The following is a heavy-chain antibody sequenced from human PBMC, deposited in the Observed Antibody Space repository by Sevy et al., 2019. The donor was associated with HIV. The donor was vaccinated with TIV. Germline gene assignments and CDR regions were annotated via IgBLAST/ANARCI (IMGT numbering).Heavy chain of an antibody. CDR2: ISWNSGSI. CDR3: AKDIGGGGTIFGVVTGLYYYGMDV. V-gene: IGHV3-9*01. D-gene: IGHD3-3*01. J-gene: IGHJ6*02. CDR1: GFTFDDYA. Sequence: GGSLRLSCAASGFTFDDYAMHWVRQAPGKGLEWVSGISWNSGSIGYADSVKGRFTISRDNAKNSLYLQMNSLRAEDTALYYCAKDIGGGGTIFGVVTGLYYYGMDVWGQGTTVTVSS.